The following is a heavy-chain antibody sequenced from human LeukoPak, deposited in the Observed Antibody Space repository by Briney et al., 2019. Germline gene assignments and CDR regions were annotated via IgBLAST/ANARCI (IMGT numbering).Heavy chain of an antibody. CDR2: ISPSGDIT. CDR3: AKDDDWGRYKH. D-gene: IGHD3-16*01. J-gene: IGHJ1*01. Sequence: GGSLRLSCAASGFTFDDYAMSWVRQAPGKGLEWVSGISPSGDITYYTDSVRGRFTISRDNFKNTLSLQVNSLRAEDTAMYYCAKDDDWGRYKHWGQGTLVTVSS. V-gene: IGHV3-23*01. CDR1: GFTFDDYA.